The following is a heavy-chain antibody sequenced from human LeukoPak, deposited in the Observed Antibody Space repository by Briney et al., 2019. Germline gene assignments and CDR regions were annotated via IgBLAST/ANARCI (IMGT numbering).Heavy chain of an antibody. CDR2: ISSSSSFR. CDR3: ARESSGYFY. Sequence: GGSLRLSCAASGFNFSSYSMNWVRQAPGKGLEWVSSISSSSSFRYYADSVKGRFTISRDNAKNSLYLQMNSLRAEDTAVYYCARESSGYFYWGQGTLVSVSS. V-gene: IGHV3-21*01. J-gene: IGHJ4*02. D-gene: IGHD3-22*01. CDR1: GFNFSSYS.